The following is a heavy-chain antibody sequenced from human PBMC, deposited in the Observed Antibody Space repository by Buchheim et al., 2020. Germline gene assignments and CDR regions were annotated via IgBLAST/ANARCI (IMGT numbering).Heavy chain of an antibody. D-gene: IGHD5-18*01. V-gene: IGHV3-49*04. J-gene: IGHJ4*02. Sequence: EVQLVESGGGLVQLGRSLRLSCAASGFTVGDYVMSWVRQAPGKGLEWVALIRRKAYGGTTEYAASVKGRFTISRNDSRGIAYLQMNSLKTEDTAVYYCTRDTFGYMGCFDYWGQGTL. CDR1: GFTVGDYV. CDR2: IRRKAYGGTT. CDR3: TRDTFGYMGCFDY.